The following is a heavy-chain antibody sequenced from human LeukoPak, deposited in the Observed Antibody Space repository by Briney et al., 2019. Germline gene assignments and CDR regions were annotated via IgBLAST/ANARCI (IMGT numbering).Heavy chain of an antibody. CDR1: GGPTSRVGNY. CDR2: IYYSGST. D-gene: IGHD6-6*01. J-gene: IGHJ3*02. V-gene: IGHV4-31*03. Sequence: SETLSPTCPFSGGPTSRVGNYGTWFRHPPGKGLEWIGYIYYSGSTYYNPSLKSRVTISIDTSKNQFSLKLTSATAADTAVYYCARGSSSPIENGFDIWGQGTMVTVSS. CDR3: ARGSSSPIENGFDI.